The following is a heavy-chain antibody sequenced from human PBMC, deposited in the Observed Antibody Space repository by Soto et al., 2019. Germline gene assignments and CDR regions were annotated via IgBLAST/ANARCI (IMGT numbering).Heavy chain of an antibody. J-gene: IGHJ4*02. CDR1: GFTFSSYS. Sequence: GGSLRLSCAASGFTFSSYSMNWVRQAPGKGLEWVSSISSSSSYIYYADSVKGRSTISRDNAKNSLYLQMNSLRAEDTAVYYCARGLVPYSSSWYYFDYWGQGTLVTVSS. D-gene: IGHD6-13*01. CDR3: ARGLVPYSSSWYYFDY. CDR2: ISSSSSYI. V-gene: IGHV3-21*01.